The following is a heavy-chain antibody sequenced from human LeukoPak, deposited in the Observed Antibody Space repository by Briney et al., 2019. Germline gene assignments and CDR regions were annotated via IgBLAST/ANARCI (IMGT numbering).Heavy chain of an antibody. J-gene: IGHJ5*02. CDR2: IRSKAYGGTT. CDR3: GRAPRPVAWNWFDP. Sequence: GGSLRLSCITSGFTFADYSLSWFRQAPGKGLEWVGFIRSKAYGGTTECAASVKDRFTILRDDSTSIIYLQMKSVKIEDTAVYYCGRAPRPVAWNWFDPWGQGTLVTVSS. CDR1: GFTFADYS. V-gene: IGHV3-49*03. D-gene: IGHD2-15*01.